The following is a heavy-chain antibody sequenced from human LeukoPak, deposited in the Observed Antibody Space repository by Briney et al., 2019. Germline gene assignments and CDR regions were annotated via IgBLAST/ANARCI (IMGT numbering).Heavy chain of an antibody. J-gene: IGHJ4*02. CDR1: GFSLSGYW. Sequence: GGSLRLSCAASGFSLSGYWMTWVRQAPGKGLEWVSAISGSGGSTYYADSVKGRFTISRDNSKNTLYLQMNSLRAEDTAVYYCGGKAVAFYHWGQGTLVTVSS. CDR3: GGKAVAFYH. D-gene: IGHD6-19*01. CDR2: ISGSGGST. V-gene: IGHV3-23*01.